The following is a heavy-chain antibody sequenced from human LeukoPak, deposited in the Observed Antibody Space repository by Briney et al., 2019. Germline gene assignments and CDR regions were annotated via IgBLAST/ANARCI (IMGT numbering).Heavy chain of an antibody. J-gene: IGHJ4*02. CDR2: IYYSGST. D-gene: IGHD6-13*01. Sequence: SETLSLTCTVSGGSISSSSYYWGWIRQPPGKGLEWIGNIYYSGSTYYNPSLKSRVTISVDTSKNQFSLKLSSVTAADTAVYYCARHKQYSSSWYFDYWGQGTLVTVSS. V-gene: IGHV4-39*01. CDR1: GGSISSSSYY. CDR3: ARHKQYSSSWYFDY.